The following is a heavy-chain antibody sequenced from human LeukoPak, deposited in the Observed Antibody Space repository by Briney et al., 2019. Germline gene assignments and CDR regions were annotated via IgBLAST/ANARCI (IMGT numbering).Heavy chain of an antibody. CDR2: ISGSGGST. Sequence: PGGSLRLSCAASGFSFGSYWMNWVRQAPGKGLEWVSAISGSGGSTYYADSVKGRFTISRDNSKNTLYLQMNSLRAEDTAVYYCAKKVDYGDYWGQGTLVTVSS. CDR1: GFSFGSYW. V-gene: IGHV3-23*01. J-gene: IGHJ4*02. CDR3: AKKVDYGDY.